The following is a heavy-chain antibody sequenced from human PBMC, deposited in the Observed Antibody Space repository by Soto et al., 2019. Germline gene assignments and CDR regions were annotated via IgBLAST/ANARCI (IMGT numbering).Heavy chain of an antibody. CDR2: IDSGDGTT. Sequence: GGSLRLSFTGSGFDFGDYYMSWLRQAPGKGLEWVSYIDSGDGTTYYTDSVKGRFTISRDNAKKTVYLQMSSLRVEDTALYYCARPYYSSSWSPFDRWGQGPLGTV. J-gene: IGHJ5*02. CDR3: ARPYYSSSWSPFDR. D-gene: IGHD6-13*01. CDR1: GFDFGDYY. V-gene: IGHV3-11*01.